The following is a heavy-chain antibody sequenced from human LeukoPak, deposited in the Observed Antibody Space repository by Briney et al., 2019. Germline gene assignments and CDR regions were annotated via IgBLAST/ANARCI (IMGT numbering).Heavy chain of an antibody. D-gene: IGHD3-10*01. CDR1: GGSISSGGYY. CDR3: ARVVYDYGSGSYWFDP. Sequence: PSQTLSLTCTVSGGSISSGGYYWSWIRQPPGKGLEWIGYIYYSGSTNYNPSLKSRVTISVDTSKNQFSLKLSSVTAADTAVYYCARVVYDYGSGSYWFDPWGQGTLVTVSS. V-gene: IGHV4-61*08. J-gene: IGHJ5*02. CDR2: IYYSGST.